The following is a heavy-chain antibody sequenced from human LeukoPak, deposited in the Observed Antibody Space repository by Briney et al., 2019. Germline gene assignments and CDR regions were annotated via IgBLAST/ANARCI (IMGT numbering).Heavy chain of an antibody. J-gene: IGHJ4*02. Sequence: GGSLRLSCAASGFAFRSYSMNWVRQAPGKGLEWVSAIDPSSTYIYYADSVKGRFTISRDNAENSLYLQMNSLRVEDTAVYYCARAPTVLVGYCSSSSCQADYWGQGTLVTVSS. V-gene: IGHV3-21*01. CDR2: IDPSSTYI. CDR1: GFAFRSYS. CDR3: ARAPTVLVGYCSSSSCQADY. D-gene: IGHD2-2*01.